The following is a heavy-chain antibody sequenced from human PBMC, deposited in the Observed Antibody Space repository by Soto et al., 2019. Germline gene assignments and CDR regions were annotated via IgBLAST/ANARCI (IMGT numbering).Heavy chain of an antibody. CDR3: ARERTGTTSMDV. CDR2: MNPKSGNT. CDR1: GYTFTSYD. Sequence: QVQLVQSGAEVKKPGASVKVSCKASGYTFTSYDINWVRQATGQGLEWMGWMNPKSGNTGYAQKFRGRVTMTRNTSRRTAYIELSSLRSEDRAVYYCARERTGTTSMDVWGQGTTVTVSS. V-gene: IGHV1-8*01. J-gene: IGHJ6*02. D-gene: IGHD1-1*01.